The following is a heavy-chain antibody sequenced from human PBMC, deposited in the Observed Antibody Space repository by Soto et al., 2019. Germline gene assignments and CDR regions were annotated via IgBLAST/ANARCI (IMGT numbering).Heavy chain of an antibody. CDR2: TRNKANNYIT. Sequence: EVQLVESGGGLVQPGGSLRLSCAASGFTLSDHYMDWVRQAPGKGLEWLGRTRNKANNYITEYATSVKGRFTIARDDSKNSVYLQLNSVKSDDTVVYYSSRWTSRTPDGWGQGTLVTVSS. D-gene: IGHD2-2*01. CDR1: GFTLSDHY. V-gene: IGHV3-72*01. CDR3: SRWTSRTPDG. J-gene: IGHJ4*02.